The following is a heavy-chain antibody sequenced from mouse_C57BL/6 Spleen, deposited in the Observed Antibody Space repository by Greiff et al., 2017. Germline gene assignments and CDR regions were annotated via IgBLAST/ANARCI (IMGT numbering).Heavy chain of an antibody. J-gene: IGHJ3*01. D-gene: IGHD2-5*01. Sequence: EVMLVESGGGLVQPGGSLKLSCAASGFTFSDYYMYWVRQTPEKRLEWVAYISNGGGSTYYPDTVKGRFTISRDNAKNTLYLQMSRLKSEDTAMYYCARPSYYSNKGFAYWGQGTLVTVSA. CDR3: ARPSYYSNKGFAY. V-gene: IGHV5-12*01. CDR1: GFTFSDYY. CDR2: ISNGGGST.